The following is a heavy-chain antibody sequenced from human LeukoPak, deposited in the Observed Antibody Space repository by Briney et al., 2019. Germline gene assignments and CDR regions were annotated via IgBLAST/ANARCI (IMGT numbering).Heavy chain of an antibody. V-gene: IGHV3-23*01. CDR2: ISGSGGST. CDR1: GFTFSSYS. CDR3: AKAEVKVVVIPADY. J-gene: IGHJ4*02. Sequence: PGGSLRLSCADSGFTFSSYSMNWVRQAPGKGLEWVSAISGSGGSTYYADSVKGRFTISRDNSKNTLYLQMNSLRAEDTAVYYCAKAEVKVVVIPADYWGQGTLVTVSS. D-gene: IGHD3-22*01.